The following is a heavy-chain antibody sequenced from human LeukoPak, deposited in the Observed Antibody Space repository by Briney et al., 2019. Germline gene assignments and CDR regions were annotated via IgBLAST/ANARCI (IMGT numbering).Heavy chain of an antibody. J-gene: IGHJ4*02. CDR2: ISGSGGGT. CDR3: AKDRDYYGSGSYYNGYYFDY. V-gene: IGHV3-23*01. CDR1: GFTFSSSA. D-gene: IGHD3-10*01. Sequence: GGSLRLSCATSGFTFSSSAMSWVRQPPGKGLAWVSTISGSGGGTYYADSVKGRFTISRDNSKNTLYLQMNSLRAEDTAVYYCAKDRDYYGSGSYYNGYYFDYWGQGTLVTVSS.